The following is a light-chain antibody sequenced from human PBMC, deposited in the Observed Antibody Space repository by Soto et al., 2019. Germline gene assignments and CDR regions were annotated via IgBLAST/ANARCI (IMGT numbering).Light chain of an antibody. CDR1: QSISSY. Sequence: DIQMTQSPSSLSASVGDRATITCRASQSISSYLNWYQQKPGKAPKLLIYAASSLQSGVPSRFSGSGSGTDFTLTISSLQPEDFATYYCQQSYSTQFTFGPGTKVDIK. CDR3: QQSYSTQFT. J-gene: IGKJ3*01. V-gene: IGKV1-39*01. CDR2: AAS.